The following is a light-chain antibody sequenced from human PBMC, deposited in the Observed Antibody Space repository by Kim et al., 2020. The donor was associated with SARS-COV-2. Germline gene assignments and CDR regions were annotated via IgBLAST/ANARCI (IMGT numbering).Light chain of an antibody. CDR3: QQYGRSPLT. CDR1: QSVSSIY. CDR2: GAS. J-gene: IGKJ4*01. V-gene: IGKV3-20*01. Sequence: LSPGERATLSCRASQSVSSIYLAWYQPKSGQAPRLLIYGASSRATGTPDRFSGSGSGTDFTLTISRLEPEDFAVYYCQQYGRSPLTFGGGTKLEI.